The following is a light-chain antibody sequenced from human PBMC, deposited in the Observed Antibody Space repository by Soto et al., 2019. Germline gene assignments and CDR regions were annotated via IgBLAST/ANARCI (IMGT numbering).Light chain of an antibody. CDR2: DVR. Sequence: QSALTQPRSVSGSPGQSVTISCTGTSGDVGGYNYVSWYQQFPGKAPKLIIYDVRKRPSGVPDRFSGSKSGNAASLTISGLQTEDEADYYCCSYAGRYSDVFGGGTKLTVL. CDR3: CSYAGRYSDV. V-gene: IGLV2-11*01. J-gene: IGLJ3*02. CDR1: SGDVGGYNY.